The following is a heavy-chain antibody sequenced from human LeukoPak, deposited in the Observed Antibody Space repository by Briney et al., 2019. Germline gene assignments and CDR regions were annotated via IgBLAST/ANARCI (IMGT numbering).Heavy chain of an antibody. V-gene: IGHV5-51*01. CDR1: GYSFTSYW. D-gene: IGHD1-26*01. CDR3: ARQKGVGSTSVPLDY. J-gene: IGHJ4*02. CDR2: IYPGDSDT. Sequence: GESLKISCKGSGYSFTSYWIAWVRQMPGKGLAWMGIIYPGDSDTRYSPSFQGQVTISADKSISTAYLQWSSLKASDTAMYYCARQKGVGSTSVPLDYWGQGTLVTVSS.